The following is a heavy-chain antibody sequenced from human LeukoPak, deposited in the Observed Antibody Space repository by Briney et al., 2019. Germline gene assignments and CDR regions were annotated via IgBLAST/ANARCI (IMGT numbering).Heavy chain of an antibody. CDR2: IYSGGST. CDR1: GGSVSSGSYY. J-gene: IGHJ5*02. D-gene: IGHD4-23*01. V-gene: IGHV3-53*01. CDR3: ARVKNYGGTSWWFDP. Sequence: ETLSLTCTVSGGSVSSGSYYWSWIRQAPGKGLEWVSVIYSGGSTYYADSVKGRFTISRDNSKNTLYLQMNSLRAEDTAVYYCARVKNYGGTSWWFDPWGQGTLVTVSS.